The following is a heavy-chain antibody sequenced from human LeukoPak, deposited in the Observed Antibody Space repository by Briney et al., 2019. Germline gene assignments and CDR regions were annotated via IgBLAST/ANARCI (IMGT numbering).Heavy chain of an antibody. CDR1: GGSISSSNW. CDR3: ARGAAGSSSEDLEDLTFDY. D-gene: IGHD6-13*01. Sequence: SETLSLTCAVSGGSISSSNWWSWVRQPPGKGLEWIGEIYHSGSTNYNPSLKSRVTISVDKSKNQFSLKLSSVTAADTAVYYCARGAAGSSSEDLEDLTFDYWGQGTLVTVSS. J-gene: IGHJ4*02. CDR2: IYHSGST. V-gene: IGHV4-4*02.